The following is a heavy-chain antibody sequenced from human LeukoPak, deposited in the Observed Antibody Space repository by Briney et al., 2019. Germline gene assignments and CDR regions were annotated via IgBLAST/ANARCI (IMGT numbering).Heavy chain of an antibody. V-gene: IGHV3-23*01. CDR1: GFSFSSYA. CDR3: AKDDSRSSGWWLWFQAFDI. CDR2: ISGSGGST. Sequence: GGSLRLSCAASGFSFSSYAMSWVRQAPGKGLEWVSAISGSGGSTYYADSVKGRFTISRDNSKNTLYLQTNSLRAEDTAVYYCAKDDSRSSGWWLWFQAFDIWGQGTMVTVSS. D-gene: IGHD6-19*01. J-gene: IGHJ3*02.